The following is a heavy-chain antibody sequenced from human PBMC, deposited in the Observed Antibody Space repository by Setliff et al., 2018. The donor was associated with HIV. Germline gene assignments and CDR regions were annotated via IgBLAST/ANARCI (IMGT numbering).Heavy chain of an antibody. Sequence: GASVKVSCKAFGYIFSVYHMHWVRQTPGQGLEWVGWINPNSGDTKYAEKLQGRVTMTRDTSINTAYMELRDLIFDDTAVYFCARDTSATIRPLFDYWGQGTPVTVSS. CDR1: GYIFSVYH. CDR3: ARDTSATIRPLFDY. J-gene: IGHJ4*02. D-gene: IGHD5-12*01. CDR2: INPNSGDT. V-gene: IGHV1-2*02.